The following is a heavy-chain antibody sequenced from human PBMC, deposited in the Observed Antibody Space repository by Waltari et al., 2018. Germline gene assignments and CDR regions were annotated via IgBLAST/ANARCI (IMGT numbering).Heavy chain of an antibody. Sequence: EEQMVESGGDLVKPGGSLKLSCAASGFIFSDSAIHWVRQAPGKGLEWVGRIRTKTNNYAAAYGASVKGRFTISRDDSRNVAYLQMNSLKTEDTALYYCVRHDPLDYWGQGTLVTVSS. CDR1: GFIFSDSA. V-gene: IGHV3-73*01. CDR3: VRHDPLDY. J-gene: IGHJ4*02. CDR2: IRTKTNNYAA.